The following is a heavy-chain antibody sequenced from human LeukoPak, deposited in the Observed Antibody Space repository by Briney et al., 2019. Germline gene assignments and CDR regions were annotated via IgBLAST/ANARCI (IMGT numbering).Heavy chain of an antibody. D-gene: IGHD3-22*01. Sequence: SDTLSLTCAVSGYSISTSNWWGWIRQPPGKGLEWIGYIYYSGSTFYDPSLKSRVIMSVDTSNNQFSLKLSSVTAVDSAVYYCARNDYESSGFDFWGQGALVTVSS. J-gene: IGHJ4*02. V-gene: IGHV4-28*01. CDR1: GYSISTSNW. CDR3: ARNDYESSGFDF. CDR2: IYYSGST.